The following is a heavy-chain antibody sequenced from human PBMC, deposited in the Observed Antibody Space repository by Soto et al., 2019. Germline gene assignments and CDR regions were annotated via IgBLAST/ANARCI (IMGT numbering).Heavy chain of an antibody. J-gene: IGHJ5*02. Sequence: ASVKVSCKAYDYYFPGYNIHWVRQAPGQGLEWMGWISAYDGKTTYAEKFQGRVTLTTDTSTSTAYMELRSLRSDDTAIYYCARDPHEFWTSYWFDPWGQGSVVTVSS. CDR1: DYYFPGYN. D-gene: IGHD3-3*01. V-gene: IGHV1-18*04. CDR2: ISAYDGKT. CDR3: ARDPHEFWTSYWFDP.